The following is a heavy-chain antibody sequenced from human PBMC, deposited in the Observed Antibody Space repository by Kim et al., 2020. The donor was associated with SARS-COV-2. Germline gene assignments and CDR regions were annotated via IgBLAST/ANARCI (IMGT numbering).Heavy chain of an antibody. Sequence: SVKVSCKASGGTFSSYAISWVRQAPGQGLEWMGRIIPILGIANYAQKFQGRVTITADKSTSTAYMELSSLRSEDTAVYYCARVGYSYGFSYYYMDVWGKGTTVTVSS. V-gene: IGHV1-69*04. CDR1: GGTFSSYA. D-gene: IGHD5-18*01. CDR2: IIPILGIA. J-gene: IGHJ6*03. CDR3: ARVGYSYGFSYYYMDV.